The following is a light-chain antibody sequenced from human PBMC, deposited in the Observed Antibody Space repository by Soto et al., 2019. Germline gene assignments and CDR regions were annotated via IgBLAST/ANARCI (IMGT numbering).Light chain of an antibody. CDR1: NIGSNS. CDR2: YDS. J-gene: IGLJ2*01. Sequence: SYELTQPPSVSVAPGKTARITCGGNNIGSNSVHWYQRRPGQAPLLVIYYDSDPTLYIPERFSGSNSGITATLTISRVEAGDEAGYYCQVWDSSTGHVVCGGGTKLTVL. V-gene: IGLV3-21*04. CDR3: QVWDSSTGHVV.